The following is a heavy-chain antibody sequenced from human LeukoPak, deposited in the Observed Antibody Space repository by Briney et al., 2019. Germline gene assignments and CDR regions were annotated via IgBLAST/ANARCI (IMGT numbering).Heavy chain of an antibody. J-gene: IGHJ4*02. CDR1: GYTFTSYY. V-gene: IGHV1-46*01. CDR2: INPSGGST. D-gene: IGHD3-10*01. Sequence: ASVKVSCKASGYTFTSYYMHWVRQAPGQGLEWMGIINPSGGSTSYAQKFQGRVTMTRDMSTSTVYMELSRLRSDDTAVYYCARGRFGESYSDYWGQGTLVTVSS. CDR3: ARGRFGESYSDY.